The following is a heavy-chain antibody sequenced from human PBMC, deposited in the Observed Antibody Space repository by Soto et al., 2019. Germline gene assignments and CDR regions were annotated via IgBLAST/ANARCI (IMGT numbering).Heavy chain of an antibody. CDR2: IIPLFGTA. Sequence: ASVKVSCKASGGTFSKYTIDWVRQAPGEGLEWMGGIIPLFGTANYAQKFQGRVTITADEVTSTAYMELRSLRSEDTALYYCARQFDYDTSGYYYAYWGQGTLVTVSS. J-gene: IGHJ4*02. V-gene: IGHV1-69*13. D-gene: IGHD3-22*01. CDR1: GGTFSKYT. CDR3: ARQFDYDTSGYYYAY.